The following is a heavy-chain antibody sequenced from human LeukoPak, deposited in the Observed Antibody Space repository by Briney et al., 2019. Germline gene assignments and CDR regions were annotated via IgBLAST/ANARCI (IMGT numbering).Heavy chain of an antibody. J-gene: IGHJ4*02. CDR2: ISNNGGYT. Sequence: GGSLRLSCAASGFTFSSYAMSWVRQAPGKGLEWVSAISNNGGYTYYADSVQGRFTISRDNSRSTLCLQMNSLRAEDTAVYYCAKQLGYCSDGSCYFPYWGQGTLVTVSS. V-gene: IGHV3-23*01. CDR3: AKQLGYCSDGSCYFPY. CDR1: GFTFSSYA. D-gene: IGHD2-15*01.